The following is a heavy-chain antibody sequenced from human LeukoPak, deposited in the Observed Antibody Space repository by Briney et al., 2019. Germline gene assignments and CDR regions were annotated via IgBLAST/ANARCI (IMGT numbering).Heavy chain of an antibody. V-gene: IGHV3-21*01. CDR3: ARDSPYYLDAFDI. Sequence: PGGSLRLSCAASGFTFSSYSMNWVRQAPGKGLEWVSSISSSSYIYYADSVKGRFTIPRDNAKNSLYLQMNSLRAEDTAVYYRARDSPYYLDAFDIWGQGTMVTVSS. J-gene: IGHJ3*02. D-gene: IGHD3-10*01. CDR2: ISSSSYI. CDR1: GFTFSSYS.